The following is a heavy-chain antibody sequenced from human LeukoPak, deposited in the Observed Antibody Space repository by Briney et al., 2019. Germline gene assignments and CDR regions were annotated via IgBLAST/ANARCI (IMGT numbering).Heavy chain of an antibody. CDR1: GYTFTGYY. D-gene: IGHD3-10*01. Sequence: ASVKVSCKASGYTFTGYYMHWVRQAPGQGLEWMGWINPNSGGTNYAQKFQGWVTMTRDTSISTAYMELSRLRSDDTAVYYCARVGRSGSYYRYFDYCGQGTLVTVSS. CDR3: ARVGRSGSYYRYFDY. J-gene: IGHJ4*02. CDR2: INPNSGGT. V-gene: IGHV1-2*04.